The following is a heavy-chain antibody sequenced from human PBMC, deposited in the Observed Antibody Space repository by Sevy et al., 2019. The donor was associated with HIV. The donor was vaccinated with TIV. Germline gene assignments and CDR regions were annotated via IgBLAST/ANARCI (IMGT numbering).Heavy chain of an antibody. CDR3: ARDPNFVIAAETYFDY. D-gene: IGHD6-6*01. V-gene: IGHV7-4-1*02. CDR2: INTNTGNP. CDR1: GYTFPSYA. Sequence: ASVKVSCKASGYTFPSYAMNWVRQAPGQGLEWMGWINTNTGNPTYAQGFTGRFVFSLDTCVSTAYLQISSLKAEDTAVYYCARDPNFVIAAETYFDYWGQGTLVTVSS. J-gene: IGHJ4*02.